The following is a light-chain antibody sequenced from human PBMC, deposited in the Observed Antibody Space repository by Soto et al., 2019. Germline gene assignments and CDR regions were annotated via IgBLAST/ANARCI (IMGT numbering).Light chain of an antibody. J-gene: IGKJ1*01. CDR3: QQYHSYWT. Sequence: DIQITHSPASVSASVGDGVTITFRASQGISSWLAWYQQKPGEAPKLLIYDASSLESGVPQRFSGSGSGTEFTLTISSLQTDDFSTYYCQQYHSYWTFGQGTKVDIK. V-gene: IGKV1-5*01. CDR1: QGISSW. CDR2: DAS.